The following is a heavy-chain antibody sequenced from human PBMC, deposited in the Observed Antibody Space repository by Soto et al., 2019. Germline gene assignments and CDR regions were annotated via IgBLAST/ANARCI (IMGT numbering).Heavy chain of an antibody. D-gene: IGHD4-17*01. CDR1: GGSISSSNW. CDR2: IYHSGST. Sequence: QVQLQESGPGLVKPSGTLSLTCAVSGGSISSSNWWSWVRQPPGKGLEWIGEIYHSGSTNYNPSLKGRVSISGDKSKIQFSLKLSSVTAADTAVDYCASGDFVRYFDLWGRGTLVTVSS. CDR3: ASGDFVRYFDL. J-gene: IGHJ2*01. V-gene: IGHV4-4*02.